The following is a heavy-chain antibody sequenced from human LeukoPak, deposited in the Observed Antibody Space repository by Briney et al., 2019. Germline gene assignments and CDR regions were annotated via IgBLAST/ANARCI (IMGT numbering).Heavy chain of an antibody. Sequence: GGSLRLSCAASGFTFSDYYMSWIRQAPGKGLEWVSYISSSGSTIYYADSVKGRFTISRDNAKNSLYLQMNSLRAEDTAVYYCARTAERIVVVPAAIVGFDPWGQGTLVTVSS. CDR3: ARTAERIVVVPAAIVGFDP. V-gene: IGHV3-11*01. CDR2: ISSSGSTI. J-gene: IGHJ5*02. CDR1: GFTFSDYY. D-gene: IGHD2-2*02.